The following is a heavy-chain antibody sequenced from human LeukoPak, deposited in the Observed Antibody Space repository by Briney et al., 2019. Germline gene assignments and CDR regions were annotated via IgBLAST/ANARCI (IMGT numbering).Heavy chain of an antibody. V-gene: IGHV4-61*02. D-gene: IGHD5-18*01. Sequence: SETLSLTCTVSGGSISSGSYYWSWIRQPAGKGLEWIGRIYTSRSTNYNPSLKSRVTISVDTSKNQLSLKLSSVTAADTAVYYCARSGYSYGFYYYYYMDVWGKGTTVTVPS. J-gene: IGHJ6*03. CDR1: GGSISSGSYY. CDR3: ARSGYSYGFYYYYYMDV. CDR2: IYTSRST.